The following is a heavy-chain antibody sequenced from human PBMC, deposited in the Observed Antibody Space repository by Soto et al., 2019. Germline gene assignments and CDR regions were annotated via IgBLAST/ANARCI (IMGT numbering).Heavy chain of an antibody. D-gene: IGHD3-16*01. CDR1: GFTFNNYA. J-gene: IGHJ4*02. CDR2: ISYDGSDK. CDR3: AKDSYEGYFDY. Sequence: GGSLRLSCAASGFTFNNYAMHWVRQAPGKGLEWVAFISYDGSDKYYGDSVKGRFTISRDKSRNTLYLQMNSLRPEDTAVYYCAKDSYEGYFDYWGQGTLVTVSS. V-gene: IGHV3-30*18.